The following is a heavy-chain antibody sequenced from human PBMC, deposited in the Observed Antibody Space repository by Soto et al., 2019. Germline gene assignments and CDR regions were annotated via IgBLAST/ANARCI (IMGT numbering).Heavy chain of an antibody. CDR1: GGSVTNSSYY. V-gene: IGHV4-39*01. Sequence: SETLSLTCTVSGGSVTNSSYYWGWIRQSPGKGLEWIGSVYYRGRSYSKSSVKSRVTISVDTPKNRFSLSLNSVIASDTAVYFCVSQRTTVPTQAYFDYWGPGALVTVSS. CDR3: VSQRTTVPTQAYFDY. D-gene: IGHD4-17*01. J-gene: IGHJ4*02. CDR2: VYYRGRS.